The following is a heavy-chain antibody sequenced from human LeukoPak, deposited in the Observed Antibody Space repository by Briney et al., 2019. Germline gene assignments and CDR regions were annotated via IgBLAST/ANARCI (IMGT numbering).Heavy chain of an antibody. CDR3: ARVLREHGVFDI. J-gene: IGHJ3*02. D-gene: IGHD1-26*01. V-gene: IGHV3-53*01. CDR1: KLTVSSNY. CDR2: IYSDGST. Sequence: PGRSLRLSCAASKLTVSSNYMSWVRQAPGKGLEWVSEIYSDGSTYYAASVKGRFTISRDNSKNTVYLQMNSLRAEDTAVYYCARVLREHGVFDIWGQRTMVTVSS.